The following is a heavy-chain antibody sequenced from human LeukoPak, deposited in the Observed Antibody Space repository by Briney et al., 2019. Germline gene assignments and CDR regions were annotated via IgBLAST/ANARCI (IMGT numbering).Heavy chain of an antibody. CDR1: GVSISHDY. CDR2: VYSDGTT. D-gene: IGHD5-24*01. CDR3: AREGEMPLDY. V-gene: IGHV4-4*07. Sequence: SETLSLTCSVSGVSISHDYWTWIRQPAGKGLEWIGRVYSDGTTNFNFFLKSRVTMSVDTSKNQFSLSLTSVTAADTGVYYCAREGEMPLDYWGPGNLVTVSS. J-gene: IGHJ4*02.